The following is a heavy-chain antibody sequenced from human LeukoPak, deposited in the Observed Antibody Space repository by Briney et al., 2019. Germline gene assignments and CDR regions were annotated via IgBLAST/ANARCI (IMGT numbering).Heavy chain of an antibody. CDR2: IYSGGST. Sequence: PGGSLRLSCAASGFTFSSYAMSWVRQAPGKGLEWVSVIYSGGSTYYADSVKGRFTISRDNSKNTLYLQMNSLRAEDTAVYYCASQYYDFWSGLYGMDVWGQGTTVTVSS. CDR3: ASQYYDFWSGLYGMDV. V-gene: IGHV3-53*01. D-gene: IGHD3-3*01. CDR1: GFTFSSYA. J-gene: IGHJ6*02.